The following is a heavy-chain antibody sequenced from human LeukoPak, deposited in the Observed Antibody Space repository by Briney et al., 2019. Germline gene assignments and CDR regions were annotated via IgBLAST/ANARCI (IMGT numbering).Heavy chain of an antibody. Sequence: SETLSLTCTVSGGSISSYYWSWIRQPPGKGLEWIGYIYYSGSTNYNPSLKSRVTISVDTPKNQFSLKLSSVTAADTAVYYCARDGTYYYGSGSYYNTGYYYYYGMDVWGQGTTVTVSS. CDR1: GGSISSYY. CDR2: IYYSGST. J-gene: IGHJ6*02. D-gene: IGHD3-10*01. CDR3: ARDGTYYYGSGSYYNTGYYYYYGMDV. V-gene: IGHV4-59*01.